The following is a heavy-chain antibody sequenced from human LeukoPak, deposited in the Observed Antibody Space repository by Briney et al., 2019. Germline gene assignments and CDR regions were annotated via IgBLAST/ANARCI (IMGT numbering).Heavy chain of an antibody. CDR3: ARLWEMATIDADTFDY. D-gene: IGHD5-24*01. CDR1: GFTFSSYG. J-gene: IGHJ4*02. V-gene: IGHV3-30*03. Sequence: GGSLRLSCAASGFTFSSYGMHWVRQAPGKGLEWVAVISYDGSNKYYADSVKGRFTISRDNSKNTLYLQMNSLRAEDTAVYYCARLWEMATIDADTFDYWGQGTLVTVSS. CDR2: ISYDGSNK.